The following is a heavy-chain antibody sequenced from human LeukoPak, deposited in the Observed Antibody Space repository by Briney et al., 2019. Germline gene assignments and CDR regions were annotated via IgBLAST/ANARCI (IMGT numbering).Heavy chain of an antibody. V-gene: IGHV3-21*04. CDR3: ARGGSYLSAFDI. CDR2: ISSSSSYI. CDR1: GFTFSSYS. Sequence: GGSLRLSCAASGFTFSSYSMNWVRQAPGKGLEWVSFISSSSSYIHYADSVKGRFTISRDNAKNSLYLQMNSLRAEDTAVYYCARGGSYLSAFDIWGQGTMVTVSS. J-gene: IGHJ3*02. D-gene: IGHD1-26*01.